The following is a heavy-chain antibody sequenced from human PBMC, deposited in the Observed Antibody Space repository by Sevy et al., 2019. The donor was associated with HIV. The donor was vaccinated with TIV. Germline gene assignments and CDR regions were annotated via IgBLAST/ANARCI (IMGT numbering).Heavy chain of an antibody. CDR2: FDREDGKT. CDR3: ASTRDCYDSSGYYFDY. J-gene: IGHJ4*02. D-gene: IGHD3-22*01. Sequence: ASVKVSCKVSGYTLTELFIHWVRQAPGKGLEWLVTFDREDGKTIYAQNFQGRVTMTEDTSTDTTYMELSSLRSEDTAVYYCASTRDCYDSSGYYFDYWGQGTLVTVSS. V-gene: IGHV1-24*01. CDR1: GYTLTELF.